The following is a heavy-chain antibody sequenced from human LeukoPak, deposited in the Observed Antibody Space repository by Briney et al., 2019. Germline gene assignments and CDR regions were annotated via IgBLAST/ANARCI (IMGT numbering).Heavy chain of an antibody. CDR3: ARNSWHDSSGYMPFDY. D-gene: IGHD3-22*01. Sequence: SQTLSLTCTVSGGSISSGGYCWSWIRQHPGKGLEWIGYIYYSGSTYYNPSLKSRVTISVDTSKNQFSLKLSSVTAADTAVYYCARNSWHDSSGYMPFDYWGQGTLVTVSS. CDR2: IYYSGST. V-gene: IGHV4-31*03. J-gene: IGHJ4*02. CDR1: GGSISSGGYC.